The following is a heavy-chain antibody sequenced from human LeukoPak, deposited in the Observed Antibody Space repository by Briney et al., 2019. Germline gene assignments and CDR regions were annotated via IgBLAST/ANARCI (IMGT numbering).Heavy chain of an antibody. V-gene: IGHV3-30-3*01. CDR3: CRSAYTYGPFDY. Sequence: PGRSLRLSCAASGFTFSSYAMHWVRQAPGKGLEWVAVISYDGSNKYYADSVKGRFTISRDNSKNTLYLQMNSLRAEDTAVYYCCRSAYTYGPFDYWGQGTLVAVSS. J-gene: IGHJ4*02. CDR1: GFTFSSYA. CDR2: ISYDGSNK. D-gene: IGHD3-16*01.